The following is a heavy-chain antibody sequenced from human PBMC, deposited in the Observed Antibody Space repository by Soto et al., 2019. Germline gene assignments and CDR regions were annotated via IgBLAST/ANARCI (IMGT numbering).Heavy chain of an antibody. Sequence: VQLLESGGGLVQPGGSLRLSCEASGLTFSSYAMSWVRQAPGRGLEWVAVISNTGLTTHYADSVKGRFTISRDNSKRTVYLQMNSLRVNDTAVYFCAKDPLWGQWLEYGYLDQWGQGNLVTVSS. J-gene: IGHJ5*02. CDR1: GLTFSSYA. V-gene: IGHV3-23*01. D-gene: IGHD6-19*01. CDR2: ISNTGLTT. CDR3: AKDPLWGQWLEYGYLDQ.